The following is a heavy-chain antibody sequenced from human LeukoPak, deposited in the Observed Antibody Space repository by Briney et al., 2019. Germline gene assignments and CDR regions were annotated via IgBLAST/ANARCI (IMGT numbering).Heavy chain of an antibody. CDR2: VSSDGVKK. Sequence: SLRLSCAACGLTFSHNSMHWVRHVPGKGLEWVAVVSSDGVKKYYAETVKDRFTISRDNSKNTLYLQMNSLGVEDTAVYYCARAYCSGPTCYSPDYWGQGTLVSVSS. V-gene: IGHV3-30-3*01. CDR3: ARAYCSGPTCYSPDY. D-gene: IGHD2-2*02. CDR1: GLTFSHNS. J-gene: IGHJ4*02.